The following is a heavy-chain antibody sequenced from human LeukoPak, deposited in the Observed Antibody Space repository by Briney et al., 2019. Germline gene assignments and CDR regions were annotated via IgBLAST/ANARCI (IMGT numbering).Heavy chain of an antibody. CDR1: GFTFSSYA. D-gene: IGHD2/OR15-2a*01. Sequence: GGSLRLSCAASGFTFSSYAMSWVRQAPGKGLEWVSAISGSGGSTYYADSVKGRFTISRDNSKNTLYLQMNSLRAEDTAVYYCAGTFWSQDWFDPWGQGTLVTVSS. V-gene: IGHV3-23*01. CDR2: ISGSGGST. J-gene: IGHJ5*02. CDR3: AGTFWSQDWFDP.